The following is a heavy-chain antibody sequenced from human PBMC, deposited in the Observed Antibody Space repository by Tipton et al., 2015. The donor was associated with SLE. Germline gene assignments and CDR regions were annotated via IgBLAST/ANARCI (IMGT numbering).Heavy chain of an antibody. CDR3: ARDIAAACIDH. Sequence: TLSLTCAVYGGSFSGYYWSWIRQPPGKGLEWIGEINHSGSTNYNPSLKSRVTISVDTSKNQFSLKLSSVTAADTAMYYCARDIAAACIDHWGQGTLVTVSS. CDR1: GGSFSGYY. CDR2: INHSGST. J-gene: IGHJ4*02. D-gene: IGHD6-13*01. V-gene: IGHV4-34*01.